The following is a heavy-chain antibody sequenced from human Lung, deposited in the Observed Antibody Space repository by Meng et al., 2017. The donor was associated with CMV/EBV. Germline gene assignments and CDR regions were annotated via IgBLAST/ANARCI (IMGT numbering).Heavy chain of an antibody. CDR3: AKSSDNGWSS. D-gene: IGHD6-19*01. V-gene: IGHV1-2*06. CDR2: VNPISDDT. CDR1: GYSFSGFY. Sequence: VRLVQSGADVKRPGASVKISCQASGYSFSGFYLNWARQAPGHGLEWLGRVNPISDDTHLAQKFEGRITVTRGATINTAFMELTRLRPDDTAVYYCAKSSDNGWSSWGPGTLVTVSS. J-gene: IGHJ4*01.